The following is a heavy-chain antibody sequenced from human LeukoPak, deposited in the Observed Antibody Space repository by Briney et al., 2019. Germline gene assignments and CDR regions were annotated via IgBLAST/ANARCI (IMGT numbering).Heavy chain of an antibody. J-gene: IGHJ4*02. Sequence: GGSLRLSCAASGFTFSSYGMHWVRQAPGKGLEWVAVIWYDGSNKYYADSVKGRFTISRDNSKNTLYLQMNSLRAEDTAVYYCARGSSGSIVVVTAQFDYWGQGTLVTVSS. CDR1: GFTFSSYG. V-gene: IGHV3-33*01. CDR2: IWYDGSNK. CDR3: ARGSSGSIVVVTAQFDY. D-gene: IGHD2-21*02.